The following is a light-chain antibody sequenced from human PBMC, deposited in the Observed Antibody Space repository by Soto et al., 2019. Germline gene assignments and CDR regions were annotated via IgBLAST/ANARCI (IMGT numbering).Light chain of an antibody. CDR3: SSYTSSSTLDV. Sequence: SVLAQPASVSGSHGEAITISCTGTSSDVGGYNYVSWYQQHPGKAPKLMIYDVSNRPSGVSNRFSGSKSGNTASLTISGLQAEDEADYYCSSYTSSSTLDVFGTGTKVTVL. J-gene: IGLJ1*01. V-gene: IGLV2-14*01. CDR1: SSDVGGYNY. CDR2: DVS.